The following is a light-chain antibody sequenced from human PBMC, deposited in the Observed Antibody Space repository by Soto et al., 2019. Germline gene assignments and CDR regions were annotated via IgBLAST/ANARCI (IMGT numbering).Light chain of an antibody. CDR1: QSVTSTY. CDR3: QQFASTGIT. J-gene: IGKJ5*01. V-gene: IGKV3-20*01. Sequence: ELVLTQSPGTLSLSPGERATLSCRASQSVTSTYLAWFQQKPGQAPRLLIYGASSRATGIPDRFSGSGSGTDFTLIISRLEPEDFAVYYCQQFASTGITFGQGTRLEIK. CDR2: GAS.